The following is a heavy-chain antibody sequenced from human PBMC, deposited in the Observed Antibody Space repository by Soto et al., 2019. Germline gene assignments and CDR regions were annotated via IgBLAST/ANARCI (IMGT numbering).Heavy chain of an antibody. J-gene: IGHJ4*02. Sequence: QVQLVESGGGVVQPGRSLRLSCAASGFTFGNYGMHWVRQAPGKGLEWVAVIWYDGSKKYYADSVKGRFAISRDNSRISLHLPGSSLRDEDTAVYYCARADDRSGSNFDYWGQGTLVTVSS. V-gene: IGHV3-33*01. CDR2: IWYDGSKK. CDR1: GFTFGNYG. D-gene: IGHD3-22*01. CDR3: ARADDRSGSNFDY.